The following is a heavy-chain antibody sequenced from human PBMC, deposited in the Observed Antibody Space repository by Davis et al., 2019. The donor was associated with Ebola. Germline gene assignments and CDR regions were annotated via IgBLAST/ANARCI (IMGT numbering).Heavy chain of an antibody. CDR1: GFTFSSYW. Sequence: GESLKISCAASGFTFSSYWMSWVRQAPGKGLEWVSAISGSGGSTYYADSVKGRFTIFRDNSKNTLYLQMNSLRAEDTAVYYCAKGVASSDVWGKGTTVTVSS. V-gene: IGHV3-23*01. CDR3: AKGVASSDV. D-gene: IGHD2-2*01. CDR2: ISGSGGST. J-gene: IGHJ6*04.